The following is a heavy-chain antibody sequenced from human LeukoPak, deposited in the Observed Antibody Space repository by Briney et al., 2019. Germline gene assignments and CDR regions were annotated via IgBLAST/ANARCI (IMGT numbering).Heavy chain of an antibody. CDR2: IWYDGSNK. D-gene: IGHD6-19*01. Sequence: GGSLRLSCAASGFTFSSYGMHWVRQAPGRGLEGVAVIWYDGSNKYYADSVKGRFTISRDNSKNTLYLQMNSLRAEDTAVYYCARVSSSGWSDHWGQGTLVTVSS. V-gene: IGHV3-33*01. CDR3: ARVSSSGWSDH. CDR1: GFTFSSYG. J-gene: IGHJ5*02.